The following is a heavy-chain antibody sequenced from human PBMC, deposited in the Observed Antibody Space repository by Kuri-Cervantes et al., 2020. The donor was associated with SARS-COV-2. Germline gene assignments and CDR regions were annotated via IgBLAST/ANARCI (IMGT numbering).Heavy chain of an antibody. CDR3: ARQLETTMLYYFDY. J-gene: IGHJ4*02. CDR2: IIPIFGIA. CDR1: GGTFSSYA. V-gene: IGHV1-69*04. Sequence: SVKVSCKASGGTFSSYAISWVRQAPGQGLEWMGRIIPIFGIANYAQKFQGRVTITADKSTSTAYMEPSSLRSEDTAVYYCARQLETTMLYYFDYWGQGTLVTVSS. D-gene: IGHD3-10*02.